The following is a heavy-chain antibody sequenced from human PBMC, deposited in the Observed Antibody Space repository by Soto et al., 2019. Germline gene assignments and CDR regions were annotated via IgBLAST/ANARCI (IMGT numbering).Heavy chain of an antibody. CDR2: IRSKASGGTS. D-gene: IGHD3-10*01. V-gene: IGHV3-49*04. J-gene: IGHJ3*01. CDR1: GFTFGDYA. CDR3: TRDQPITP. Sequence: PGGSLRLSCTAAGFTFGDYAMSWVPQAPGKGLEWVGYIRSKASGGTSEYAASVKGRFTFSRDDSKSTAYLQMNSLKIEDTAIYYCTRDQPITPWGQGTMVTVSS.